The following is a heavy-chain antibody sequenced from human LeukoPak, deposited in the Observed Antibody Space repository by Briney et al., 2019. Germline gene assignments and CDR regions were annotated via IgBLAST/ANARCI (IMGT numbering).Heavy chain of an antibody. V-gene: IGHV1-46*01. Sequence: GASVKVSCKASGYTFTSYAMNWVRQAPGQGLEWMGIINPSGGSTSYAQKFQGRVTMTRDMSTSTVYMELSSLRSEDTAVYYCASGSSWWGGPFDYWGQGTLVTVSS. CDR2: INPSGGST. CDR3: ASGSSWWGGPFDY. D-gene: IGHD6-13*01. J-gene: IGHJ4*02. CDR1: GYTFTSYA.